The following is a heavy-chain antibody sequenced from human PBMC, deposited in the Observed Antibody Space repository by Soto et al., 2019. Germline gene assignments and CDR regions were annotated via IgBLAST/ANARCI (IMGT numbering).Heavy chain of an antibody. D-gene: IGHD3-10*01. CDR3: ARGWFGPDV. V-gene: IGHV3-74*01. CDR2: IDNAGTDS. CDR1: GFTFSGRS. Sequence: EVQLVESGGGLVQPGGSLRLSCAASGFTFSGRSMHWVRQAPGQGLVWVSGIDNAGTDSTYADSVKGRFTSSRDNAKNTLYLQMNSLRVEDTAVYYCARGWFGPDVWGKGNRVTVSS. J-gene: IGHJ6*04.